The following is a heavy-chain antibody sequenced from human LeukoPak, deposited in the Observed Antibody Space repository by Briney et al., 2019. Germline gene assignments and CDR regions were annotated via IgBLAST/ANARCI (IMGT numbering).Heavy chain of an antibody. D-gene: IGHD3-10*01. Sequence: GGSLRLSCAASGFTFSSYAMSWVRQAPGKGLEWVSAISGSGGSTYYADSVKGRFTISRDNSKNTLYLQMNSLRAEDTAVYYCAKASLYGSGAYYYYGLDVWGQGTTVTVSS. J-gene: IGHJ6*02. V-gene: IGHV3-23*01. CDR2: ISGSGGST. CDR3: AKASLYGSGAYYYYGLDV. CDR1: GFTFSSYA.